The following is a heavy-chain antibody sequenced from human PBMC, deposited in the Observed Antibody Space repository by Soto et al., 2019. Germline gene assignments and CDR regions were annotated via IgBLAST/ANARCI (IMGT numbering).Heavy chain of an antibody. V-gene: IGHV4-30-4*01. CDR3: ARERPDGSGPAP. CDR2: IYYSGST. Sequence: SETLSLTCTVSGGSISSGDYYWSWIRQPPGKGLEWIGYIYYSGSTYYNPSLKSRVTISVDTSKNQFSLKLSSVTAADTAVYYGARERPDGSGPAPWGQGTLVTVSS. D-gene: IGHD6-25*01. J-gene: IGHJ5*02. CDR1: GGSISSGDYY.